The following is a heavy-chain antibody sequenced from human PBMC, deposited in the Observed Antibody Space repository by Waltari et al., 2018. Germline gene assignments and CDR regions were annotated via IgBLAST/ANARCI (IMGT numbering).Heavy chain of an antibody. Sequence: QVQLVQSGAEVKKPGSSVKVSCKASGGTFSSYAISWVRQAPGQGLEWMGGVSPICGKASYARKFEGRITNTADESASTAYRELSSLRSEDTAVYYWARGRSTRVRGVNQAMKLDYWGQGTLVTVSS. CDR1: GGTFSSYA. CDR3: ARGRSTRVRGVNQAMKLDY. J-gene: IGHJ4*02. D-gene: IGHD3-10*01. CDR2: VSPICGKA. V-gene: IGHV1-69*01.